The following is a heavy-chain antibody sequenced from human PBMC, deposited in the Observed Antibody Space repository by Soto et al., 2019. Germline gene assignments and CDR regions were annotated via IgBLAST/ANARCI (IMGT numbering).Heavy chain of an antibody. J-gene: IGHJ5*02. CDR3: ARPVAARRGGFDP. CDR2: IYYSGST. D-gene: IGHD6-6*01. V-gene: IGHV4-39*01. CDR1: GGSISSSSYY. Sequence: SETLSLTCTVSGGSISSSSYYWGWIRQPPGKGLEWIGSIYYSGSTYYNPSLKSRVPISVDTSKNQFSLKLSSVTAADTAVYYCARPVAARRGGFDPWGQGTLVTVSS.